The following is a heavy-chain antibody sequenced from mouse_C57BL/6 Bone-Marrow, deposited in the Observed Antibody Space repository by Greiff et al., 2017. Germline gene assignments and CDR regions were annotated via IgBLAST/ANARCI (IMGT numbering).Heavy chain of an antibody. Sequence: EVKVVESGGGLVQPGGSLSLSCAASGFTFTDYYMSWVRQPPGKALEWLGFIRNKANGYTTEYSASVKGRFTISRDNSQSILYLQMNALRAEDSATYYCARSNWDFDYWGQGTTLTVSS. D-gene: IGHD4-1*01. V-gene: IGHV7-3*01. J-gene: IGHJ2*01. CDR2: IRNKANGYTT. CDR3: ARSNWDFDY. CDR1: GFTFTDYY.